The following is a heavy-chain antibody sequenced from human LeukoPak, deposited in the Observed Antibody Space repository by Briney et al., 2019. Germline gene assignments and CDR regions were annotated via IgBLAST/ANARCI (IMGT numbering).Heavy chain of an antibody. V-gene: IGHV3-64D*09. D-gene: IGHD3-22*01. CDR3: VKGGNPYYYDSNGDY. J-gene: IGHJ4*02. CDR1: GFTFGSYA. Sequence: PGGSLRLSCSASGFTFGSYAMQWVRQSPGKGLEYVSAISSNGGSTYYADSVKGRFTISRDNSRYSLNLQMSSLRVEDTAVYYCVKGGNPYYYDSNGDYWGQGTLVTVSS. CDR2: ISSNGGST.